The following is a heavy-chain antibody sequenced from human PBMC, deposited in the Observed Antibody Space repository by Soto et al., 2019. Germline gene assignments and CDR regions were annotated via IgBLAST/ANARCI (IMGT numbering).Heavy chain of an antibody. CDR1: GYSCTTYG. Sequence: QVPLVQSGAEVKKPGASVKVSCKASGYSCTTYGISWVRQAPGQGLEWMGWISGYNANTNYARKFQGRVTMTTDTSTTTAYMELRSLRSDDTAVYFCARDSGDSTRVFDYWGQGTLVTVSS. J-gene: IGHJ4*02. CDR2: ISGYNANT. V-gene: IGHV1-18*01. CDR3: ARDSGDSTRVFDY. D-gene: IGHD7-27*01.